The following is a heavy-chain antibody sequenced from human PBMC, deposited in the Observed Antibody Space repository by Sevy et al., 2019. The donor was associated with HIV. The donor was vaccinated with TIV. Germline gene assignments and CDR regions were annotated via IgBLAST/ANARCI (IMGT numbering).Heavy chain of an antibody. Sequence: GGSLRLSCSTSRVSFTNPAMSWLRQAPGKGLEWVASISGSGGTKYYAGSVRGRFSISRDDSEDTVYLQMSSLRAEDMAVYYCAKNHYELVSYFEHWGQGTLVTVSS. J-gene: IGHJ1*01. CDR3: AKNHYELVSYFEH. D-gene: IGHD3-22*01. CDR1: RVSFTNPA. CDR2: ISGSGGTK. V-gene: IGHV3-23*01.